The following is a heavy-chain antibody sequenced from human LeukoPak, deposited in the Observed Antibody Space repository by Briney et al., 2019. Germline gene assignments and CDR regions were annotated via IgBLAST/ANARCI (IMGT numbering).Heavy chain of an antibody. CDR1: GGSFSGYY. CDR2: INHSGST. CDR3: ARGRTVYYYYGMDV. J-gene: IGHJ6*02. V-gene: IGHV4-34*01. Sequence: SETLSLTCAVYGGSFSGYYWSWIRQPPGKGLEWIGEINHSGSTNYNPSLKSRVTISVDTSKNQFSLKLSSVTAADTAVYYCARGRTVYYYYGMDVWGQGTTVTVSS. D-gene: IGHD2-2*01.